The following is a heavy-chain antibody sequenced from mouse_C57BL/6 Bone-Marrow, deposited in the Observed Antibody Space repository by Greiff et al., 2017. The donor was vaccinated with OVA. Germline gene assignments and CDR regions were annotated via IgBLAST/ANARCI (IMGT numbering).Heavy chain of an antibody. Sequence: EVMLVESGGGLVKPGGSLKLSCAASGFTFSSYAMSWVRQTPEKRLEWVATISDGGSYTYYPDNVKGRFTISRDNAKNNLYLQMSHLKSEDTAMYYCARDLPYYYGSSPWFAYWGQGTLVTVSA. CDR2: ISDGGSYT. CDR3: ARDLPYYYGSSPWFAY. CDR1: GFTFSSYA. V-gene: IGHV5-4*01. J-gene: IGHJ3*01. D-gene: IGHD1-1*01.